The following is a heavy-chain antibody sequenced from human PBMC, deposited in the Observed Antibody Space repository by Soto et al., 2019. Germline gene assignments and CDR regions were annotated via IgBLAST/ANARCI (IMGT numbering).Heavy chain of an antibody. Sequence: GGSLRLSCAASGFTVSSNYMSWVRQAPGRGLEWVSTIYSSGSTYYADSVKGRFTISRDNSKNTLYLQMNSLRAEDTAVYYCANVIAMDYFDYWGQGTLVTVSS. CDR3: ANVIAMDYFDY. CDR2: IYSSGST. V-gene: IGHV3-53*01. CDR1: GFTVSSNY. J-gene: IGHJ4*02. D-gene: IGHD3-22*01.